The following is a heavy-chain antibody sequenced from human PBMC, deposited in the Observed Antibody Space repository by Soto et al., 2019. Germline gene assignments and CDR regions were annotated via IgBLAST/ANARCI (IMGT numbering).Heavy chain of an antibody. Sequence: QVQLVESGGGVVQPGRSLRLSCAASGFTFSTYGMHWVRQAPGKGLEWVAVISYDGSIKYYADSVKGRFTISRDNSKNTLYLQMNSLRADDTAVYYCANAIRTGYWGQGTLVTVSS. V-gene: IGHV3-30*18. J-gene: IGHJ4*02. CDR1: GFTFSTYG. CDR2: ISYDGSIK. D-gene: IGHD1-1*01. CDR3: ANAIRTGY.